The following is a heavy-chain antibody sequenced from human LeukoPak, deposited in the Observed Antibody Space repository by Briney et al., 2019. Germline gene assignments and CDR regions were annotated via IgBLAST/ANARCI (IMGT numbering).Heavy chain of an antibody. D-gene: IGHD3-10*01. J-gene: IGHJ5*02. CDR3: ARGLGWFGGFVNWFDP. Sequence: ASVKVSCKASGYTFTSYDINWVRQATGQGLEWMGWMNPNSGNTGYAQKFQGRVTMTRNTSISTAYMELSSLRSEDTAVYYCARGLGWFGGFVNWFDPWGQGTLVTVSS. CDR1: GYTFTSYD. CDR2: MNPNSGNT. V-gene: IGHV1-8*01.